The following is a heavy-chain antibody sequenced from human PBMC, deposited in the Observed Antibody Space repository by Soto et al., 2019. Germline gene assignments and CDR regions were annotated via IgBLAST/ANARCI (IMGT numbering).Heavy chain of an antibody. CDR1: GFTFSSYD. J-gene: IGHJ6*01. CDR2: IGTAADT. D-gene: IGHD2-21*01. CDR3: GRNRPHSPYYGLGG. Sequence: GGSLRLSCAASGFTFSSYDMHWVRQATGKGLEWVSAIGTAADTYYPGSVKGRFTISRENAKNSLYLQMNSLRAGYTAVSYCGRNRPHSPYYGLGGWGQRTTVSVSS. V-gene: IGHV3-13*01.